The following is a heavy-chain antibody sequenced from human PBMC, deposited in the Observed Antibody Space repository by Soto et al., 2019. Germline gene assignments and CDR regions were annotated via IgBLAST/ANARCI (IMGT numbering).Heavy chain of an antibody. CDR1: GYTFTSYD. V-gene: IGHV1-8*02. J-gene: IGHJ5*02. CDR3: ARVAAYYDFWSGRQPVDP. CDR2: MNPNSGNT. Sequence: ASVKVSCKASGYTFTSYDINWVRQATGQGHEWMGWMNPNSGNTGYAQKFQGRVTMTRNTSISTAYMELSSLRSEDTAVYYCARVAAYYDFWSGRQPVDPWGQGTLVTVSS. D-gene: IGHD3-3*01.